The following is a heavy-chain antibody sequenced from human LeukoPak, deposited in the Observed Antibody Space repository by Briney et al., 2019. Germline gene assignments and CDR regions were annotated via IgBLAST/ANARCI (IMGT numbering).Heavy chain of an antibody. J-gene: IGHJ4*02. D-gene: IGHD4/OR15-4a*01. CDR1: GFTVSSNY. CDR3: ASGDYGDPPLNY. V-gene: IGHV3-66*01. CDR2: IYSGGST. Sequence: GGSLRLSCAASGFTVSSNYMSWVRQAPGKGLEWVSVIYSGGSTYYADSVKGRFTISRDNSKNTLYLQMNSLRADDTAVYYCASGDYGDPPLNYWGQGTLVTVSS.